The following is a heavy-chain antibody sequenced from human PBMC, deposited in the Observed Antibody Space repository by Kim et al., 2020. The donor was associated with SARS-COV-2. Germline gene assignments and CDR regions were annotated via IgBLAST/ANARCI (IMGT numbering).Heavy chain of an antibody. D-gene: IGHD6-6*01. CDR2: IWYDGSNK. J-gene: IGHJ6*02. CDR3: ARDPEYSSSSRKVVYYYGMDV. CDR1: GFTFSSYG. Sequence: GGSLRLSCAASGFTFSSYGMHWVRQAPGKGLEWVAVIWYDGSNKYYADSVKGRFTISRDNSKNTLYLQMNSLRAEDTAVYYCARDPEYSSSSRKVVYYYGMDVWGQGTTVTVSS. V-gene: IGHV3-33*01.